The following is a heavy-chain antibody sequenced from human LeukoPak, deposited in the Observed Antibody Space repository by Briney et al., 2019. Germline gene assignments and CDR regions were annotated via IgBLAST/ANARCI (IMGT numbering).Heavy chain of an antibody. D-gene: IGHD2-15*01. V-gene: IGHV3-30*02. Sequence: GGSLRLSCAAAGFSFSTYGIHWVRQAAGKGLEWVTFIWSDGNEKYYADSVKGRFTISRDNSKSTLFLQMNSLRGEDTAVYYCSQERDRRGYFDYWGQGTLVTVSS. CDR3: SQERDRRGYFDY. CDR1: GFSFSTYG. J-gene: IGHJ4*02. CDR2: IWSDGNEK.